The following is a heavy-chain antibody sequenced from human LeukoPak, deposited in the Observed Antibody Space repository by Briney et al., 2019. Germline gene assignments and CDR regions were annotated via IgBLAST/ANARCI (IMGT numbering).Heavy chain of an antibody. J-gene: IGHJ4*02. Sequence: ASVKVSCKASGYTFSSHATNWVRQAPGQGLEWMGWINTNTGNPTYAQGFTGRFVFSLDTSVSTAYLQISSLKAEDTAVYYCAREAWSGYGDYWGQGTLVTVSS. CDR1: GYTFSSHA. CDR3: AREAWSGYGDY. V-gene: IGHV7-4-1*02. D-gene: IGHD5-12*01. CDR2: INTNTGNP.